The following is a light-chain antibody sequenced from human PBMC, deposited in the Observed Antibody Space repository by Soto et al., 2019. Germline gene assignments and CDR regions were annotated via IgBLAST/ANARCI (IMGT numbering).Light chain of an antibody. CDR2: AAS. CDR3: QQYGSEPWT. V-gene: IGKV3-20*01. Sequence: EIVLTQSPGTLSLSPGKRATISCRASQSVSSNYLAWYQQKRGQAPRLLIYAASNRARGIPDRFGGSVSGTDFTLTVSRLEPEAFAVYYCQQYGSEPWTFGQGTKV. J-gene: IGKJ1*01. CDR1: QSVSSNY.